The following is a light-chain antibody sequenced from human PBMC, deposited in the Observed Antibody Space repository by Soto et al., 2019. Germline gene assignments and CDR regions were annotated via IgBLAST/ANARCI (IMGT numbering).Light chain of an antibody. V-gene: IGKV1-6*01. CDR3: LQDYTYPLT. CDR1: QGIRNA. CDR2: VAF. Sequence: AIQMTQSASSLSASLGDRVTITCRASQGIRNALGWYQQKQGKAPKLLISVAFSLQSGVPSRFSGSGYGTDFTLTISSLQTEDFATYYCLQDYTYPLTFGGGTKVDIK. J-gene: IGKJ4*01.